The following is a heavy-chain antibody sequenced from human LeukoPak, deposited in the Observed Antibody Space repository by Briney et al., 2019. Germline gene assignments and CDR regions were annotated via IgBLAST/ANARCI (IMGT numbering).Heavy chain of an antibody. CDR1: GYSFTSYW. CDR2: IYPRDSDT. J-gene: IGHJ3*02. V-gene: IGHV5-51*01. CDR3: ARDASGYGDSLDAFDI. D-gene: IGHD4-17*01. Sequence: GESLKISCKGSGYSFTSYWIGWGRQMPGKGQEWMGIIYPRDSDTRYSPSFQGQVTISADKSISTAYLQWSSLKASDTAMYYCARDASGYGDSLDAFDIWGQGTMVTVSS.